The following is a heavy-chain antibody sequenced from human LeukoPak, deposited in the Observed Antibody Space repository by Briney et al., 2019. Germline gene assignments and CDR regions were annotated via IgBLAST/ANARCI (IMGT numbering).Heavy chain of an antibody. V-gene: IGHV4-30-2*01. CDR2: IYHSGST. Sequence: PSQTLSLTCAVSGGSLSSGGYSWSRIRQPPGKGLEWIGYIYHSGSTYYNPSLESRVSRSVDRSKTQFSLKLSSVTAADTAVYYCARQASGSGGYYFDYWGQGTLVTVSS. D-gene: IGHD3-10*01. CDR3: ARQASGSGGYYFDY. CDR1: GGSLSSGGYS. J-gene: IGHJ4*02.